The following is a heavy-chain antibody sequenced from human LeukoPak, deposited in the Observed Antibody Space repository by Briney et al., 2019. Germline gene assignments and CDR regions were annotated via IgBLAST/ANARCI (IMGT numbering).Heavy chain of an antibody. V-gene: IGHV3-9*01. CDR1: GFTFDDYA. J-gene: IGHJ4*02. CDR3: VAVPETDFWTGFYLDF. Sequence: GGSLRLSCAASGFTFDDYAMHWVRQAPGKGLEWVSGICWHSGCIDYADSVKGRFTISRDNAKNSLYLQMNSLRAEDTALYYCVAVPETDFWTGFYLDFWGQGTLVTVSS. D-gene: IGHD3/OR15-3a*01. CDR2: ICWHSGCI.